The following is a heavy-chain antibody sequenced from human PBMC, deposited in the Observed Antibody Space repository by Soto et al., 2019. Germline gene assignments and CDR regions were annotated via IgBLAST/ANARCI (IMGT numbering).Heavy chain of an antibody. Sequence: GGSLRLSCAASGFTFSNAWMSWVRQAPGKGLEWVGRIKSKTDGGTTDYAAPVKGRFTISRDDSKNTLYLQMNSLKTEDTAVYYCTTAMKADTTTIFGVVIDYWGQGTLVTVSS. CDR2: IKSKTDGGTT. D-gene: IGHD3-3*01. CDR1: GFTFSNAW. V-gene: IGHV3-15*01. CDR3: TTAMKADTTTIFGVVIDY. J-gene: IGHJ4*02.